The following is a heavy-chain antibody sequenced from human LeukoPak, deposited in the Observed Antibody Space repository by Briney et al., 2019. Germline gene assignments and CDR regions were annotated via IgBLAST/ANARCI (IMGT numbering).Heavy chain of an antibody. CDR1: GGSFSGYY. Sequence: SETLSLTCAVYGGSFSGYYWSWIRQPPGKGLEWIGEINHSGSTNYNPSLKSRVTISVDTSKNQFSLRLSSVTAADTAAYYCARITIFPPVYYYYGMDVWGQGTTVTVSS. J-gene: IGHJ6*02. CDR2: INHSGST. CDR3: ARITIFPPVYYYYGMDV. D-gene: IGHD3-9*01. V-gene: IGHV4-34*01.